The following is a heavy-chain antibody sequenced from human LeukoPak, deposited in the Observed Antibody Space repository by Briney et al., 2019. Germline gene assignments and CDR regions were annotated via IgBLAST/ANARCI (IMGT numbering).Heavy chain of an antibody. J-gene: IGHJ5*02. CDR2: IYHSGST. CDR1: GGSISSGGYS. D-gene: IGHD2-2*01. CDR3: ASMLRYCSSTSCSNWFDP. V-gene: IGHV4-30-2*01. Sequence: TSETLSLTCAVSGGSISSGGYSWSWIRQPPGKGLEWIVYIYHSGSTYYNPSLKSRVTISVDRSKNQFSLKLSSVTAADTAVYYCASMLRYCSSTSCSNWFDPWGQGTLVTVSS.